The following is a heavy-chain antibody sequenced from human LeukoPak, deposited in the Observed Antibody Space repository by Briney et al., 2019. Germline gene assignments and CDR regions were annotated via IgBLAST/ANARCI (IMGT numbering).Heavy chain of an antibody. CDR1: GFTFISYW. CDR3: ARAPGPPNYFFDY. CDR2: INSDGSST. D-gene: IGHD1-1*01. Sequence: GGSLRLSSAASGFTFISYWMHWVRQAPGKGLVWVSRINSDGSSTSYADSVKGRFTISRDNAKNTLYLQMNSLRAEDTAVYYCARAPGPPNYFFDYWGQGTLVTVSS. V-gene: IGHV3-74*01. J-gene: IGHJ4*02.